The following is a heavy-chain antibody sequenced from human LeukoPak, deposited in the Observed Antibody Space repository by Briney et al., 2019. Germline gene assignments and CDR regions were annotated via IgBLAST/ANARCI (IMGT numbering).Heavy chain of an antibody. J-gene: IGHJ4*02. Sequence: GGSLRLSCAASGFTFSTYWMHWVRQAPGKGLVWVSRFNSDGRSTYYADSVKGRFTISRDTSKNTLLLQMNSLRAEDTALYFCVRERFGAIVENWGQGALVIVSS. V-gene: IGHV3-74*01. CDR3: VRERFGAIVEN. CDR1: GFTFSTYW. D-gene: IGHD5-24*01. CDR2: FNSDGRST.